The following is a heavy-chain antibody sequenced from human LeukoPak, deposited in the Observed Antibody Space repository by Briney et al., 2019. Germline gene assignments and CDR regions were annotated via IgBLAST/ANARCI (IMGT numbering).Heavy chain of an antibody. D-gene: IGHD3-22*01. CDR1: GYSISSGYY. Sequence: SETLSLTCTVSGYSISSGYYWGWIRQPPGKGLEWIGSIYHSGSTYYNPSLKSRVTISVDTSKNQFSLKLSSVTAADTAVYYCARVVLTETYYYDSSGSATDAFDIWGQGTMVTVSS. CDR2: IYHSGST. CDR3: ARVVLTETYYYDSSGSATDAFDI. V-gene: IGHV4-38-2*02. J-gene: IGHJ3*02.